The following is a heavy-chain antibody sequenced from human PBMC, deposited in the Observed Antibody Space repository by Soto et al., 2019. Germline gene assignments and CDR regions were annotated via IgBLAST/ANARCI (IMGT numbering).Heavy chain of an antibody. CDR2: IYPGDSDT. CDR3: ARQKLWMATINNDAFDV. Sequence: PGESLKISCKGSGYTFNTYWIGWVRQMPGKGLEWMSFIYPGDSDTTYSPSFQGQVTISVDKSISTAYLQWSSLKVSDTAIYYCARQKLWMATINNDAFDVWGQGTKVTVSS. CDR1: GYTFNTYW. V-gene: IGHV5-51*01. D-gene: IGHD2-21*01. J-gene: IGHJ3*01.